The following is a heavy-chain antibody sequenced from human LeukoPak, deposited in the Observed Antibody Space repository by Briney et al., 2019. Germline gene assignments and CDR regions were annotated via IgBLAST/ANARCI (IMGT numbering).Heavy chain of an antibody. CDR1: GGTFSSYA. CDR3: ARWDGTTDVDYYYYGMDA. CDR2: IIPILGIA. D-gene: IGHD1-1*01. J-gene: IGHJ6*02. Sequence: GASVKVSCKASGGTFSSYAISWVRQAPGQGLEWMGRIIPILGIANYAQKFQGRVTITADKSTSTAYMELSSLRSEDTAVYYCARWDGTTDVDYYYYGMDAWGQGTTVTVSS. V-gene: IGHV1-69*04.